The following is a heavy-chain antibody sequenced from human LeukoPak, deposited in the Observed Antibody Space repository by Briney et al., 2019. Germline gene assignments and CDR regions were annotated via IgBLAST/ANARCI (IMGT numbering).Heavy chain of an antibody. CDR1: GFTFSSYA. CDR3: ARDYDSSGYYDY. D-gene: IGHD3-22*01. Sequence: PGGSLRLSCAASGFTFSSYAMSWVRQAPGKGLEWVSAISGSGGSTYYADSVKGRFTISRDNAKNSLYLQMNSLRAEDTAVYYCARDYDSSGYYDYWGQGTLVTVSS. CDR2: ISGSGGST. J-gene: IGHJ4*02. V-gene: IGHV3-23*01.